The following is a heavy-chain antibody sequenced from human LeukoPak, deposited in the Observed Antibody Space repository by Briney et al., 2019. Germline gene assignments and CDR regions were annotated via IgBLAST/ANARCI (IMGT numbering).Heavy chain of an antibody. Sequence: HPSETLSLTCAVFGGSFSGYDWSWIRQPPGKGLEWIGEINHSGSTNYNPSLKSRVTISVDTSKNQFSLKLSSVTAADTAVYYCARAWRYSYGPNYNWFDPWGQGTLVTVSS. D-gene: IGHD5-18*01. V-gene: IGHV4-34*01. CDR3: ARAWRYSYGPNYNWFDP. J-gene: IGHJ5*02. CDR1: GGSFSGYD. CDR2: INHSGST.